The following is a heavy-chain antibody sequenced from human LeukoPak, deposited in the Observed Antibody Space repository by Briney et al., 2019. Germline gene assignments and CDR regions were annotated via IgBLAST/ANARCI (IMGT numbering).Heavy chain of an antibody. Sequence: AGGSLRLSCAASGFTFSSSGMHWVRQAPGKGRKWVAFIRYDGSKKYYADSVRGRFTTSRDNSKNTLYLQMNSLRAEDTAVYYCAKGDTYAFQGDYWGQGTLVTVSS. V-gene: IGHV3-30*02. D-gene: IGHD2-2*01. CDR1: GFTFSSSG. J-gene: IGHJ4*02. CDR3: AKGDTYAFQGDY. CDR2: IRYDGSKK.